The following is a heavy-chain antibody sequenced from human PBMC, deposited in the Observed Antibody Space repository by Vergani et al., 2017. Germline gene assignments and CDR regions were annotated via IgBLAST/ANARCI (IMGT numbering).Heavy chain of an antibody. D-gene: IGHD1-1*01. Sequence: EVQLLESGGGLVQPGGSLILSCAASGFTFSSYAMSWVRQAPGKGLEWVSAISGSGGSTYYADSVKGRFTISRDNSKNTLYLQMNSLRAEDTAVYFYAKDAALKLELDYWGQGTLVTVSS. CDR2: ISGSGGST. CDR3: AKDAALKLELDY. J-gene: IGHJ4*02. V-gene: IGHV3-23*01. CDR1: GFTFSSYA.